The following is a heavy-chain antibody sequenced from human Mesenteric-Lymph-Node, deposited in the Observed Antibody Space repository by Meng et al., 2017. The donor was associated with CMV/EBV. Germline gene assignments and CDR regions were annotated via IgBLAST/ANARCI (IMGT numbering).Heavy chain of an antibody. Sequence: QVQLVQSGAEVTKPGASVRVYCKASGYTFIDYYINWVRQAPGQGLEWMGRINPKTGGRSYAQNFQGRVTMTRDTSINTAYMEVNGLNSDDTAMYYCARDRDTDWYSPFDYWGPGTLVTVSS. CDR2: INPKTGGR. CDR3: ARDRDTDWYSPFDY. D-gene: IGHD3-9*01. CDR1: GYTFIDYY. J-gene: IGHJ4*02. V-gene: IGHV1-2*06.